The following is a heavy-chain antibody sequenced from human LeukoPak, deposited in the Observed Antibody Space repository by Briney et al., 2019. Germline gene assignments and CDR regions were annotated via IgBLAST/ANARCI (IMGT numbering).Heavy chain of an antibody. CDR3: ARWLPTNYFDY. CDR1: GYTFSGYY. J-gene: IGHJ4*02. Sequence: ASVKVSCKASGYTFSGYYMYWVPQAPGQGLEWMGWINPNNDDTNSAPKFQGRVSMTWDTSISTAYMQLNTLTSDDTAVYYCARWLPTNYFDYWGQGTLVTVSS. CDR2: INPNNDDT. D-gene: IGHD5-12*01. V-gene: IGHV1-2*02.